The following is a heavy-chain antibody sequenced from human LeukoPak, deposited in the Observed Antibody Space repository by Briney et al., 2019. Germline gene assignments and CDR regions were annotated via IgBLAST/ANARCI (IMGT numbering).Heavy chain of an antibody. CDR3: ARDAPLDYYDSSGYWGPLYYFDY. V-gene: IGHV4-4*07. CDR1: GGSFSGYY. J-gene: IGHJ4*02. D-gene: IGHD3-22*01. CDR2: IYTSGST. Sequence: SETLSLTCAVYGGSFSGYYWSWIRQPAGKGLEWIGRIYTSGSTNYNPSLKSRVTISVDTSKNQFSLKLSSVTAADTAVYYCARDAPLDYYDSSGYWGPLYYFDYWGQGTLVTVSS.